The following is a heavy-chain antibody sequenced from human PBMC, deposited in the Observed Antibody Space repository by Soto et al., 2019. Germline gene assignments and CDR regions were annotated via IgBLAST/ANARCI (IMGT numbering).Heavy chain of an antibody. D-gene: IGHD6-6*01. CDR1: GFTFSSYA. CDR2: ISSDGVGT. CDR3: ARRARPDFYYMDV. J-gene: IGHJ6*03. Sequence: GGSLRLSCAASGFTFSSYAMHWVRQAPGKGLEYVSGISSDGVGTYYANSVQGRFTISRDNSKNTVYLQMGSLRPEDMAVYYCARRARPDFYYMDVWGKGTTVTVSS. V-gene: IGHV3-64*01.